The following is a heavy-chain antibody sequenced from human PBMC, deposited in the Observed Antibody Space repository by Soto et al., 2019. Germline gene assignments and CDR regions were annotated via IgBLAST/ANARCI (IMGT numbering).Heavy chain of an antibody. CDR3: ATDSSGWYYFDY. D-gene: IGHD6-19*01. V-gene: IGHV1-2*02. J-gene: IGHJ4*02. CDR2: INPNSGGT. Sequence: GASVTVSCKASGYTFTGYYMHWVRQAPGQGLEWMGWINPNSGGTNYAQKFQGRVTMTRDTSISTAYMELSRLRSDDTAVYYCATDSSGWYYFDYWGQGTLVTVSS. CDR1: GYTFTGYY.